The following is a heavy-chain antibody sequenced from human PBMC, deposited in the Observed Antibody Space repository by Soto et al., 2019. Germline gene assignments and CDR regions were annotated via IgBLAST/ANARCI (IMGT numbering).Heavy chain of an antibody. Sequence: QVQLVQSGAEMKKPGSSVKASCQSSGGTFNTYAMNWVQQAPGQGPEWMGDISPMFGAANYAPKFQGRVTITADESTGTSYMQLSSLTSEDTALYFCAREVQVHTPAFVYWGQGTLVTVSS. D-gene: IGHD3-10*01. CDR2: ISPMFGAA. V-gene: IGHV1-69*19. J-gene: IGHJ4*02. CDR1: GGTFNTYA. CDR3: AREVQVHTPAFVY.